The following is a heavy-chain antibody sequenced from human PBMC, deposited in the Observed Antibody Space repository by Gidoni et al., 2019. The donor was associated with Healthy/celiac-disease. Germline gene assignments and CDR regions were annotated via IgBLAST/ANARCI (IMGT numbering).Heavy chain of an antibody. Sequence: EVQLLESGGGLVQPGGSLRLPCAASGFTLSSYAMSWVRQAPGKGLEWVSAIRGSGGSTYYADSVKGRFTISRDNSKNTLYLQMNSLRAEDTAVYYCAKGYDYVWGSYRYNAFDIWGQGTMVTVSS. J-gene: IGHJ3*02. V-gene: IGHV3-23*01. CDR1: GFTLSSYA. D-gene: IGHD3-16*02. CDR3: AKGYDYVWGSYRYNAFDI. CDR2: IRGSGGST.